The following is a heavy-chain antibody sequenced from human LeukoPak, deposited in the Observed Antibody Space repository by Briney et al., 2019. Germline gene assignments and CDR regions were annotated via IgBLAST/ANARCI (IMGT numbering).Heavy chain of an antibody. Sequence: SETLSLTCTVSGGSIRSGGYYWSWIRQPPGKGLEWIGYIYHSGSTYYNPSLKSRVTISVDRSKNQFSLKLSSVTAADTAVYYCARSPPEGRDYYYYMDVWGKGTTVTVSS. CDR3: ARSPPEGRDYYYYMDV. V-gene: IGHV4-30-2*01. CDR1: GGSIRSGGYY. CDR2: IYHSGST. J-gene: IGHJ6*03.